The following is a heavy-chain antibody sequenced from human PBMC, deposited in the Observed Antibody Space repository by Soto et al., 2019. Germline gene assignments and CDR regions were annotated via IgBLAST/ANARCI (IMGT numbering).Heavy chain of an antibody. D-gene: IGHD3-10*01. J-gene: IGHJ6*02. Sequence: AGSLRHSCAASGITASNYDILWGRHAPSKGLGLGAVTGYDESNKYYADSVKGPVTISRDNCKNTLYLQMHSLRAEDTAVYYCARDGPLWFGELPVGGYGMNVWGQGTTVTVSS. CDR3: ARDGPLWFGELPVGGYGMNV. CDR2: TGYDESNK. CDR1: GITASNYD. V-gene: IGHV3-33*08.